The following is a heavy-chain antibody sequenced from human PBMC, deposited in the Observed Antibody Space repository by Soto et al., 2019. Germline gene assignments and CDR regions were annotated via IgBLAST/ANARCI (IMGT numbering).Heavy chain of an antibody. Sequence: ASVKVSCKASGYTFNNYDVHWVRQAPGHGLEWMGWMNPNSGNTGYAQNFRGRVTMTQNTAIGTAYMELSSLRSDDTATYYCTRAYGAETFDFWGQGTRVTVS. D-gene: IGHD3-10*01. CDR2: MNPNSGNT. CDR3: TRAYGAETFDF. V-gene: IGHV1-8*02. CDR1: GYTFNNYD. J-gene: IGHJ5*01.